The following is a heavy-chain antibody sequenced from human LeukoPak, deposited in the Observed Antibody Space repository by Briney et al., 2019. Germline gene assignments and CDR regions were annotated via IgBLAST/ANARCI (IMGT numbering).Heavy chain of an antibody. Sequence: ASVKVSCKASGYTFTNYDINWVRQATGQGLEWMGWMNPNSGTTGYAQKFLGRVTITRNTSISTTYMELSSLRSEDTAVYYCATVSYIVGATDAFDIWGQGTMVTVSS. V-gene: IGHV1-8*03. J-gene: IGHJ3*02. CDR2: MNPNSGTT. CDR3: ATVSYIVGATDAFDI. CDR1: GYTFTNYD. D-gene: IGHD1-26*01.